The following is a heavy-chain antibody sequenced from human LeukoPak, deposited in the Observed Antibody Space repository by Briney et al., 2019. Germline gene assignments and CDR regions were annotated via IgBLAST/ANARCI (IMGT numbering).Heavy chain of an antibody. CDR3: TRISRQWLPYIDY. CDR1: GCSISSSSYY. V-gene: IGHV4-39*01. CDR2: IYYSGST. Sequence: SETLSLTCSVSGCSISSSSYYWGWLRQPPGKGREWIVSIYYSGSTSDNSALKRRVTISVNTSKNQCSLKLSSVTAADTAVYYCTRISRQWLPYIDYWGQGTLVTVSS. J-gene: IGHJ4*02. D-gene: IGHD6-19*01.